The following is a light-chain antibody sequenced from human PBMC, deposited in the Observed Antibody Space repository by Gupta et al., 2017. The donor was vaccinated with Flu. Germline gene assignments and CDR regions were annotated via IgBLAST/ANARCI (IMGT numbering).Light chain of an antibody. CDR3: QQRHSTPIT. CDR1: QSISSY. V-gene: IGKV1-39*01. CDR2: AAS. J-gene: IGKJ4*01. Sequence: DIQMTQSPSSLSASVGDRVTITCRASQSISSYLNWYQQKPGKAPKLLIYAASSLQSGVPSSFSGSGSGTDFTLTISRLQPEDFATYYCQQRHSTPITFGGGTKVDIK.